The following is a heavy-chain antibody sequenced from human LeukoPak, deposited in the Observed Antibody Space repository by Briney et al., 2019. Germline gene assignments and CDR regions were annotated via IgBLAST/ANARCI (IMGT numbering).Heavy chain of an antibody. CDR2: ISWNSGSI. J-gene: IGHJ4*02. CDR3: AKDLAAAGTRGADY. V-gene: IGHV3-9*01. CDR1: GFTFDDYA. Sequence: GGSLRLSCAASGFTFDDYAMHWVRQAPGKGLEWVSGISWNSGSIGYADSVKGRFTISRDNAKNSLYLQMNSLRAEDTALYYCAKDLAAAGTRGADYWGQGTLVTVSS. D-gene: IGHD6-13*01.